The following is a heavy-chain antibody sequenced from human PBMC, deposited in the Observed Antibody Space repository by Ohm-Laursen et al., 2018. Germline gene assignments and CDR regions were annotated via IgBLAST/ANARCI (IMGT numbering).Heavy chain of an antibody. Sequence: SLRLSCTASGFTSSSYGMHWVRQAPGKGLEWVALIWYDGSNENYADSVKGRFTISRDNSKNTLYLQMHSLRADDTAVYYCARGRYSSSWWLDYWGQGTLVTVSS. V-gene: IGHV3-33*08. CDR3: ARGRYSSSWWLDY. CDR2: IWYDGSNE. J-gene: IGHJ4*02. D-gene: IGHD6-13*01. CDR1: GFTSSSYG.